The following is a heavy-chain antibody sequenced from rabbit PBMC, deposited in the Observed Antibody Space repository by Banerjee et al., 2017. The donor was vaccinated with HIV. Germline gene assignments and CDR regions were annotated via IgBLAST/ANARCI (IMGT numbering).Heavy chain of an antibody. CDR2: IYTGDGST. CDR3: ARRGGGADSGAFNL. J-gene: IGHJ4*01. Sequence: QEQLEESGGDLVQPEGSLTLTCTASGFSFISSYYMCWVRQAPGEGLEWIGCIYTGDGSTYYASWVNGRFTISKTSSTAVTLQMTSLTGADTATYFCARRGGGADSGAFNLWGPGTLVTVS. CDR1: GFSFISSYY. V-gene: IGHV1S45*01. D-gene: IGHD4-2*01.